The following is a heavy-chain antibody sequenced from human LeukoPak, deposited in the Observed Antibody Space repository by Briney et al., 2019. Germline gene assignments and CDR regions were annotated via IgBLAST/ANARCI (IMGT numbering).Heavy chain of an antibody. CDR1: GGSISSYY. CDR3: ARQWLRQNWFDP. CDR2: INHSGST. J-gene: IGHJ5*02. D-gene: IGHD6-19*01. Sequence: SETLSLTCTVSGGSISSYYWSWIRQPPGKGLEWIGEINHSGSTNYNPSLKSRVTISVDTSKNQFSLKLSSVTAADTAVYYCARQWLRQNWFDPWAREPWSPSPQ. V-gene: IGHV4-34*01.